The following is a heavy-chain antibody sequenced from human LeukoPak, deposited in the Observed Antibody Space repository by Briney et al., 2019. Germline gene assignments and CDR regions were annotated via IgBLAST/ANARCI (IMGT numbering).Heavy chain of an antibody. CDR3: ARDPMTTVARAFFDY. Sequence: PGGSLRLSCTGSGYSFSSYTMDWVRQAPGKGLEWISYITTRSETIYYADSVKGRFTISRDNSKNTLYLQMNSLRAEDTAVYYCARDPMTTVARAFFDYWGQGTLVTVSS. CDR2: ITTRSETI. CDR1: GYSFSSYT. V-gene: IGHV3-48*01. J-gene: IGHJ4*02. D-gene: IGHD4-17*01.